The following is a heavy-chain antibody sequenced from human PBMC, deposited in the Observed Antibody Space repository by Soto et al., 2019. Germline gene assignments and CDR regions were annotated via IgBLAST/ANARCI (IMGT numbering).Heavy chain of an antibody. J-gene: IGHJ4*02. Sequence: QITLKESGPTLVKPTQTLTLTCTFSGFSLSSTRVALGWIRQPPGKALEWLALIYWDDDKRYSPFRKSRLSISKDPSYNQVVLTMTNLEPVDTPTYYCARRVVAGSGYYFDDSGQGTLLIVSS. CDR1: GFSLSSTRVA. CDR2: IYWDDDK. D-gene: IGHD6-19*01. V-gene: IGHV2-5*02. CDR3: ARRVVAGSGYYFDD.